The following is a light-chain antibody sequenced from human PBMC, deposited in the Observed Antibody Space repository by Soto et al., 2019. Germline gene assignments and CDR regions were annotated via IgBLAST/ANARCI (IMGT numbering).Light chain of an antibody. CDR1: SSDVGIYNY. J-gene: IGLJ2*01. CDR3: SSYTISSTPVVV. Sequence: QSALTQPASVSGSPGQSITISCTGTSSDVGIYNYVSWYQQHPGKAPKLMIYDVSSRPSGVSNRFSGSKSANTASLTISGLQAEDEADYYCSSYTISSTPVVVFGGGTKLTVL. CDR2: DVS. V-gene: IGLV2-14*03.